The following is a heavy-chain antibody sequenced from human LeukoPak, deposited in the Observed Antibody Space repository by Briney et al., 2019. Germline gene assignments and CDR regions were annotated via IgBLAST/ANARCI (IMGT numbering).Heavy chain of an antibody. J-gene: IGHJ6*03. CDR2: IYTSGST. Sequence: SETLSLTCTVSGGSISSYYWSWIRQPPGKGLEWIGRIYTSGSTNYNPSLKSRATISVDTSKNQFSLKLSSVTAADTAVYYCARAGYSYGYDYYYYYMDVWGKGTTVTISS. V-gene: IGHV4-4*08. CDR1: GGSISSYY. CDR3: ARAGYSYGYDYYYYYMDV. D-gene: IGHD5-18*01.